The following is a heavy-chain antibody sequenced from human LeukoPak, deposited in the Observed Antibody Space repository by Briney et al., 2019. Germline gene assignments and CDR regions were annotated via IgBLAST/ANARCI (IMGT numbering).Heavy chain of an antibody. V-gene: IGHV3-23*01. Sequence: PGGSLRLSCAASGFTFSNYGMNWVRQAPGKGLEWVSFITSGVGITYYADSVKGRFTISRDNSKNTLYLQMNSLRAEDTAVYYCAKGEYYDFDYWGQGTLVTVSS. CDR3: AKGEYYDFDY. D-gene: IGHD2/OR15-2a*01. CDR1: GFTFSNYG. J-gene: IGHJ4*02. CDR2: ITSGVGIT.